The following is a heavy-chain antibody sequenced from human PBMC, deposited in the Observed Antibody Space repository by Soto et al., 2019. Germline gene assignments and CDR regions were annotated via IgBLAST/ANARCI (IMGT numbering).Heavy chain of an antibody. CDR1: GGTFRNYP. Sequence: QVQLVQSGTEVKKPGSSVKVSCKASGGTFRNYPINWVRQAPGQGLEWMGSIFPLTDIPDYAQNFQARLTISADKSTSIVYMELSSLTSDDTAMYFCARGPLVVLNYFESWGQGTLVTVSS. CDR2: IFPLTDIP. J-gene: IGHJ4*02. V-gene: IGHV1-69*02. CDR3: ARGPLVVLNYFES.